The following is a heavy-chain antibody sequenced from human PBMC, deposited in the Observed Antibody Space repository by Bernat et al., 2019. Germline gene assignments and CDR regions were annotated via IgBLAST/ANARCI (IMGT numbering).Heavy chain of an antibody. CDR2: ISYDGSNK. CDR1: GFTFSSYA. CDR3: AREFWNSLDY. V-gene: IGHV3-30-3*01. D-gene: IGHD1-7*01. Sequence: QVQLVESGGGVVQPGRSLRLSCAASGFTFSSYAMHWVRQAPGKGLEWVAVISYDGSNKDYADSVKGRFTISRDNSKNTLYLKMNSLRAEDTAVYYGAREFWNSLDYWGQGTLVTVSS. J-gene: IGHJ4*02.